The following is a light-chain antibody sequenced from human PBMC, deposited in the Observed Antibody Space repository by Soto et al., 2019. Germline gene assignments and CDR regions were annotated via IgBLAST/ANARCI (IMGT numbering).Light chain of an antibody. CDR1: QRISGW. J-gene: IGKJ1*01. CDR2: KAS. CDR3: QQYDSYWT. V-gene: IGKV1-5*03. Sequence: DIQMTQSPSTLSGSVGDTVTITCRASQRISGWLAWHQQKPGKAPNLLIYKASSLESGVPSRFSGSGSGTEFTLTISSLQPDDFATYYCQQYDSYWTFGQGTKVDIK.